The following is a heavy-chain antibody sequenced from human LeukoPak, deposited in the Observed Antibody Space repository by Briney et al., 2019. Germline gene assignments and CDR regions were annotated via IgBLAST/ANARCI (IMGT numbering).Heavy chain of an antibody. J-gene: IGHJ4*02. CDR3: AKAVAAAGTGGYL. CDR1: GFTFSNYA. V-gene: IGHV3-30*04. Sequence: GGSLRLSCAASGFTFSNYAMHWVRQAPGKGLEWVALISYDGSNKYFADSVKGRFTISRDNSKNTLYLQMNSLRAEDTAVYYCAKAVAAAGTGGYLWGQGTLVTVSS. D-gene: IGHD6-13*01. CDR2: ISYDGSNK.